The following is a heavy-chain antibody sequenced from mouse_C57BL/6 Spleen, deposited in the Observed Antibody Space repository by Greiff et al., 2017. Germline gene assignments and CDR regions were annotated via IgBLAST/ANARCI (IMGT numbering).Heavy chain of an antibody. CDR2: IYPRDGST. D-gene: IGHD2-5*01. J-gene: IGHJ3*01. CDR1: GYTFTSYD. Sequence: VQLQQSGPELVKPGASVKLSCKASGYTFTSYDINWVKQRPGQGLEWIGWIYPRDGSTKYNETFKGKATLTVDTSSSTAYMELHSLTSEDSAVYFCARWSSYSNYGFAYWGQGTLVTVSA. V-gene: IGHV1-85*01. CDR3: ARWSSYSNYGFAY.